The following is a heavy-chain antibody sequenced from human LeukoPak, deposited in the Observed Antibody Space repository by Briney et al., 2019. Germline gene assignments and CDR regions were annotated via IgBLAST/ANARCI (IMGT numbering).Heavy chain of an antibody. Sequence: ASVKVSCKASGYTFTGYYIHWVRQAPGQGLEWMGWINPNSGGTNYAQKFQGRVTMTRDTSISTAYMELSRLRSDDTAVYYCARELLWFGERDYYYYMDVWGKGTTVTVSS. D-gene: IGHD3-10*01. J-gene: IGHJ6*03. V-gene: IGHV1-2*02. CDR3: ARELLWFGERDYYYYMDV. CDR1: GYTFTGYY. CDR2: INPNSGGT.